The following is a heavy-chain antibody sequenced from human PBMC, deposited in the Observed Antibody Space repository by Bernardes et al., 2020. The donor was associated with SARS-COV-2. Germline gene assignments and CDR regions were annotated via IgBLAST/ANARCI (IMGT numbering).Heavy chain of an antibody. J-gene: IGHJ3*02. Sequence: SETLSLTCTVSGCSISSGCYYWSWILQPPGKGLEWIVYIYYSGSTYYNPSLKSRVTISVDTSKNQFSLKLSSVTAADTAVYYCARADTMIVVVTAFDIWGKGTMVTVSS. CDR2: IYYSGST. CDR1: GCSISSGCYY. CDR3: ARADTMIVVVTAFDI. V-gene: IGHV4-31*03. D-gene: IGHD3-22*01.